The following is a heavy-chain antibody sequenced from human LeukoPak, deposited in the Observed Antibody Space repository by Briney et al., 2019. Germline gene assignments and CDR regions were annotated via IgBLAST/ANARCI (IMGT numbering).Heavy chain of an antibody. J-gene: IGHJ4*02. CDR2: IDANGDTS. CDR3: VKGRFLTGLDY. D-gene: IGHD3-9*01. CDR1: GFTFSNNN. V-gene: IGHV3-64D*09. Sequence: GGSLRVSCSASGFTFSNNNMAWVRQAPGKGLEYVSSIDANGDTSFYADSVEGKFTISRDNSRNTLSLQMTSLRPEDTAIYYCVKGRFLTGLDYWGQGALVTVSS.